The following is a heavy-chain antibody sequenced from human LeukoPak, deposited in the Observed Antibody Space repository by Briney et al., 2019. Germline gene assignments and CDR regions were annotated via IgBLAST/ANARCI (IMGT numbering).Heavy chain of an antibody. CDR1: GGSISSYY. D-gene: IGHD4-17*01. Sequence: SETLSLTCTVSGGSISSYYWSWIRQPPGKGLEWIGYIYYSGSTNYNPSLKSRVTISVDTSKNQFSLKLSSVTAADTAVYYCARDSLHGDYVIGFGYYYYMDVWGKGTTVTVSS. CDR2: IYYSGST. CDR3: ARDSLHGDYVIGFGYYYYMDV. V-gene: IGHV4-59*01. J-gene: IGHJ6*03.